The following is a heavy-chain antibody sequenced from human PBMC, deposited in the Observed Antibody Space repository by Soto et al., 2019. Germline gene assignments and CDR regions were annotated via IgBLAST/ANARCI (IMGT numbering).Heavy chain of an antibody. CDR3: PKDPATVTTFEVY. D-gene: IGHD4-4*01. CDR2: ISYDGSNK. V-gene: IGHV3-30*18. J-gene: IGHJ4*02. Sequence: GGSLRLSCAASGFTFSSYGMHWVRQAPGKGLEWVAVISYDGSNKYYADSVKGRFTISRDNSKNTLYLQMNSLRAEDTAVYYCPKDPATVTTFEVYWGQGTLVTVSS. CDR1: GFTFSSYG.